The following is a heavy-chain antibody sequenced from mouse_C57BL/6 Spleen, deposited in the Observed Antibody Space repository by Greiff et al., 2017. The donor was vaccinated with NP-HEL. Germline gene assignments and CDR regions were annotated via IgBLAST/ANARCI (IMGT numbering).Heavy chain of an antibody. CDR2: ISYDGSN. CDR1: GYSITSGYY. V-gene: IGHV3-6*01. Sequence: DVKLQESGPGLVKPSQSLSLTCSVTGYSITSGYYWNWIRQFPGNKLEWMGYISYDGSNNYNPSLNNRISITRDTSKNQFFLKLNSVTTEDTATYYCATYYDVLGTGTTVTVSS. CDR3: ATYYDV. J-gene: IGHJ1*03. D-gene: IGHD1-1*01.